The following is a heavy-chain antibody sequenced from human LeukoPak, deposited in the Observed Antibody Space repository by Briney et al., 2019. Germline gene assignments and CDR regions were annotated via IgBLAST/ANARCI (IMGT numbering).Heavy chain of an antibody. J-gene: IGHJ6*02. CDR3: ARQDIVVVPAAIRDYYYYGMDV. Sequence: ASVKVSCKASGYTFTDFGISWVRQAPGQGLEWMGWISAYNGDTNYAQKVQGRVTMTTDTSTSTAYMEVRGLRSDDTAVYYCARQDIVVVPAAIRDYYYYGMDVWGQGTTVTVSS. CDR2: ISAYNGDT. D-gene: IGHD2-2*02. CDR1: GYTFTDFG. V-gene: IGHV1-18*01.